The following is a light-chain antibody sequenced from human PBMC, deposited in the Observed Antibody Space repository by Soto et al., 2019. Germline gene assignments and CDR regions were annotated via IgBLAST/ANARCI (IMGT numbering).Light chain of an antibody. CDR3: QQYGSSPLYT. V-gene: IGKV3-20*01. Sequence: EIGLTQSPGTLSLSPGERATLSCRASQSGSSSYLAWYQQKPGQAPMLLIYGASSMATGIPDRFSGSGSWTDFPLTISRLESEDFAVYYCQQYGSSPLYTFCQGTKLEIK. CDR1: QSGSSSY. CDR2: GAS. J-gene: IGKJ2*01.